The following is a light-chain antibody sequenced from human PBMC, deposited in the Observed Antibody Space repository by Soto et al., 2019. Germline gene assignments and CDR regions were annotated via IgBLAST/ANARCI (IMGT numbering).Light chain of an antibody. CDR2: GAS. J-gene: IGKJ2*01. V-gene: IGKV3-20*01. Sequence: EIVLTQSPGTLSLSPGERATLSCRASQSVNGNYLTWYQQKPGQAPRLLIYGASTRATGTPDRFSGSGSGTDFNLTISRLEPEDFAVYYCQQYGSSFRYTFGQGTKLEIK. CDR1: QSVNGNY. CDR3: QQYGSSFRYT.